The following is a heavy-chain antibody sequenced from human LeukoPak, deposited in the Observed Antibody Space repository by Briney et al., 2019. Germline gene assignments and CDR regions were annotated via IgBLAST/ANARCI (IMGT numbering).Heavy chain of an antibody. J-gene: IGHJ4*02. CDR3: ARGQRYGDRLYYFDY. Sequence: GASVEVSCKASGYTFTSYGISWVRQAPGQGLEWMGWISAYNGNTNYAQKLQGRVTMTTDTSTSTAYMELRSLRSDDTAVYYCARGQRYGDRLYYFDYWGQGTLVTVSS. D-gene: IGHD4-17*01. CDR2: ISAYNGNT. V-gene: IGHV1-18*01. CDR1: GYTFTSYG.